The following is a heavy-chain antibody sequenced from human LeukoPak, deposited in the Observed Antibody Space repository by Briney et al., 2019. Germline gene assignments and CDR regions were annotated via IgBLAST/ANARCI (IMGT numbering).Heavy chain of an antibody. Sequence: GASVKVSCKDSGYTFTNYPMNWVRQAPGQGLEWMGWINTNTGNPTYAQGFTERFVFPWDTSVTTAYLQINSLKPEDTAVYFCARDTYCTGGRCYSRVGYWGQGTVVTVSS. CDR1: GYTFTNYP. CDR2: INTNTGNP. CDR3: ARDTYCTGGRCYSRVGY. J-gene: IGHJ4*02. D-gene: IGHD2-15*01. V-gene: IGHV7-4-1*02.